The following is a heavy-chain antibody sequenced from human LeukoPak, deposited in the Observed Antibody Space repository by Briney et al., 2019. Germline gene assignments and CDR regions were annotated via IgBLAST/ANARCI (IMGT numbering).Heavy chain of an antibody. CDR2: INHSGST. V-gene: IGHV4-34*01. Sequence: ASETLSPTCAVYGGSFSGYYWSWIRQPPGKGLEWIGEINHSGSTNYNPSLKSRVTISVDTSKNQFSLKLSSVTAADTAVYYCAAAFGSGYYYDFDYWGQGTLVTVSS. D-gene: IGHD3-3*01. CDR1: GGSFSGYY. J-gene: IGHJ4*02. CDR3: AAAFGSGYYYDFDY.